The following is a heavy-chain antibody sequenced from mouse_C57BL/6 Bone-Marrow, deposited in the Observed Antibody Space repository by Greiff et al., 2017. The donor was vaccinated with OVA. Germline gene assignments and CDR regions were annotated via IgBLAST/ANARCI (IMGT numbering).Heavy chain of an antibody. D-gene: IGHD4-1*01. J-gene: IGHJ3*01. CDR3: AREGLGSPPY. CDR2: IDPSDSYT. V-gene: IGHV1-50*01. Sequence: QVQLQQPGAELVKPGASVKLSCKASGYTFTSYWMQWVKQRPGQGLEWIGEIDPSDSYTNYNQKFKGKATLTVDTSSSTAYMQLSSLTSEDSAVYYCAREGLGSPPYWGQGTLVTVSA. CDR1: GYTFTSYW.